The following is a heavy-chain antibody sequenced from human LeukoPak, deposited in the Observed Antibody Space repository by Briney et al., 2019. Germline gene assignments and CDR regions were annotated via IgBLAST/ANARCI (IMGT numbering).Heavy chain of an antibody. V-gene: IGHV5-51*01. CDR1: GYSFTSYW. CDR3: ARHPDAGYSSSRYHEYFQH. D-gene: IGHD6-13*01. CDR2: IYPGDSDT. J-gene: IGHJ1*01. Sequence: GESQKISCKGSGYSFTSYWIGWVRQMPGKGLEWMGIIYPGDSDTRYSPSFQGQVTISAGKSISTAYLQWSSLKASDTAMYYCARHPDAGYSSSRYHEYFQHWGQGTLVTVSS.